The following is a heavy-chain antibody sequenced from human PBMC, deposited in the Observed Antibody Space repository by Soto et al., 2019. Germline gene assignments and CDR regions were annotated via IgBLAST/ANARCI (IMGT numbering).Heavy chain of an antibody. Sequence: GSLRLSCAASGFTFSSYAMHWVRQAPGKGLEWVAVISYDGSNKYYADSVKGRFTISRDNSKNTLYLQMNSLRAEDTAVYYCASGRDILTGYSDYWGQGTLVTVSS. CDR3: ASGRDILTGYSDY. D-gene: IGHD3-9*01. V-gene: IGHV3-30-3*01. J-gene: IGHJ4*02. CDR1: GFTFSSYA. CDR2: ISYDGSNK.